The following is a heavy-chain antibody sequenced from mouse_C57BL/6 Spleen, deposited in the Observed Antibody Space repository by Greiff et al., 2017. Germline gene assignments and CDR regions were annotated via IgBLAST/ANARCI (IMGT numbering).Heavy chain of an antibody. CDR3: TRDHDYYGSSSVDY. J-gene: IGHJ2*01. Sequence: EVKLMESGEGLVKPGGSLKLSCAASGFTFSSYAMSWVRQTPEKRLEWVAYISSGGDYIYYADTVKGRFTISRDNARNTLYLQMSSLKSEDTAMYYCTRDHDYYGSSSVDYWGQGTTLTVSS. CDR1: GFTFSSYA. V-gene: IGHV5-9-1*02. CDR2: ISSGGDYI. D-gene: IGHD1-1*01.